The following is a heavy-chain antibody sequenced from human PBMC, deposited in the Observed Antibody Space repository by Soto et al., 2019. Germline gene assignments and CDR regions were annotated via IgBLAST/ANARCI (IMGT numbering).Heavy chain of an antibody. D-gene: IGHD5-12*01. CDR2: IYNSGST. CDR1: GGSISSASYY. J-gene: IGHJ4*02. Sequence: SETLSLTCTVSGGSISSASYYWNWFRQPPGKGLEWIGYIYNSGSTNYNPSLKSRVTISLDTSKNQFSLKLTSVTAADTAVYYCAREVRDTVATFDYWGEGTMVXVS. V-gene: IGHV4-30-4*01. CDR3: AREVRDTVATFDY.